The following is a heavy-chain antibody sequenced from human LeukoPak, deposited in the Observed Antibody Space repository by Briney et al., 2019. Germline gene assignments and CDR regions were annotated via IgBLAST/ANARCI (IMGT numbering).Heavy chain of an antibody. CDR1: GGSISSSGYY. CDR2: IYYSGST. J-gene: IGHJ3*02. CDR3: ARLLSNVWYKGTFDI. V-gene: IGHV4-39*01. D-gene: IGHD6-19*01. Sequence: SETLSLTCTVSGGSISSSGYYWCWIRQPPGKGLEWIVSIYYSGSTYYNPSLKSRVIISVDTSKKQFSLKLSCVTAAATAVYYCARLLSNVWYKGTFDIWGQGTMVTVSS.